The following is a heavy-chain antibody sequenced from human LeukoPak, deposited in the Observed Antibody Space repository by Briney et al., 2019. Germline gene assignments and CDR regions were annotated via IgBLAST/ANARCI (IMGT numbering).Heavy chain of an antibody. CDR3: ARKEYGSGSFTWFDP. CDR2: IYYSGST. Sequence: AETLSLTCTVSGGSISSYYWSWIRQPPGKGLEWMAYIYYSGSTNYNPSLKSRVTISVDTYKNKSSLKLSSVTAADTAVYYCARKEYGSGSFTWFDPWGQGTLVTVSS. CDR1: GGSISSYY. D-gene: IGHD3-10*01. J-gene: IGHJ5*02. V-gene: IGHV4-59*12.